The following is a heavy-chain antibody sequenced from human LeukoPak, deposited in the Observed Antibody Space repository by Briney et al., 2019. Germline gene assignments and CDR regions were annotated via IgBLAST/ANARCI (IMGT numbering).Heavy chain of an antibody. Sequence: GGSLRLSCAASGFTFSAYEMNWVRQTPGKGLEWISYISSGGTTIKYVDSVKGRFTISRDNAKNSLYLQMNSLRADDTGVYFCGRDSRDDGGYPLAFDIWGQGTMVTVSS. D-gene: IGHD4-23*01. CDR2: ISSGGTTI. CDR3: GRDSRDDGGYPLAFDI. CDR1: GFTFSAYE. V-gene: IGHV3-48*03. J-gene: IGHJ3*02.